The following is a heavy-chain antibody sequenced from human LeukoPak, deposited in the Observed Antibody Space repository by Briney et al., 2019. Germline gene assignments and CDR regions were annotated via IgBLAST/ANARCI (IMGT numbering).Heavy chain of an antibody. CDR2: INWNGGST. D-gene: IGHD3-10*01. J-gene: IGHJ3*02. CDR3: ARGPYYYGSGSYRGAFDI. V-gene: IGHV3-20*04. CDR1: GFAFDDYG. Sequence: PGGSLRLSCAASGFAFDDYGMSWVRQAPGKGLEWVSGINWNGGSTGYADSVKGRFTISRDNAKNSLYLQMNSLRAEDTALYYCARGPYYYGSGSYRGAFDIWGQGTMVTVSS.